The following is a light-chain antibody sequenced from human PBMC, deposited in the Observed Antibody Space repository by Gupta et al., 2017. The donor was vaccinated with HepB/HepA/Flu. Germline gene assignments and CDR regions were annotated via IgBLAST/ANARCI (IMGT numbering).Light chain of an antibody. CDR1: SSHVGLDN. Sequence: QPVLTQPPSASGTPGQRVAISCSGSSSHVGLDNLYLYRKLPGTAPKLLIYNDDRRPSGVPDRFSGSKSGTSASLAISGLRSEDEADYYCAAWDNSLSAYVFGTGTWVTVL. V-gene: IGLV1-47*02. CDR2: NDD. CDR3: AAWDNSLSAYV. J-gene: IGLJ1*01.